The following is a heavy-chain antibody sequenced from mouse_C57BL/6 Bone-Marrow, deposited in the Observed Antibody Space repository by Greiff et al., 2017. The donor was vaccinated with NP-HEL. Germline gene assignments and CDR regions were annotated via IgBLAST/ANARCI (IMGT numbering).Heavy chain of an antibody. CDR2: IYWDDDK. V-gene: IGHV8-12*01. J-gene: IGHJ2*01. CDR1: GFSLSTSGMG. CDR3: ARMAITTVVASFDY. Sequence: QVTLKECGPGILQSSQTLSLTCSFSGFSLSTSGMGVSWIRQPSGKGLEWLAHIYWDDDKRYNPSLKSRLTISKDTSRNQVFLKITSVDTADTATYYCARMAITTVVASFDYWGQGTTLTVSS. D-gene: IGHD1-1*01.